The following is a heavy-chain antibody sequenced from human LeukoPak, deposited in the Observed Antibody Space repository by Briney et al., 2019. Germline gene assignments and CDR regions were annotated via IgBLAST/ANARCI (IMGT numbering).Heavy chain of an antibody. CDR3: ARGSMVRGANGAFDI. CDR1: GGSISSSNYC. CDR2: IYYSGNT. J-gene: IGHJ3*02. Sequence: SETLSLTCSVSGGSISSSNYCWVWIRQPPGKGLEWIGSIYYSGNTYNNPSLKSRVTISVDTSKNQLSLKLTSVTAADTAVYYCARGSMVRGANGAFDIWGEGTSVSVSS. V-gene: IGHV4-39*01. D-gene: IGHD3-10*01.